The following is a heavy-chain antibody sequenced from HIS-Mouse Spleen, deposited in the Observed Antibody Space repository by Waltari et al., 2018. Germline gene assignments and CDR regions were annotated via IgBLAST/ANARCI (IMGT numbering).Heavy chain of an antibody. CDR1: GYTFTGYY. Sequence: VQLVQSGAEAKTPEASVKVSCKASGYTFTGYYMHCVRQAPVQGLEWMGWINPNSGGTNYAQKFQGRVTMTRDTSISTAYMELSRLRSDDTAVYYCARDREPDAFDIWGQGTMVTVSS. CDR2: INPNSGGT. V-gene: IGHV1-2*02. J-gene: IGHJ3*02. CDR3: ARDREPDAFDI.